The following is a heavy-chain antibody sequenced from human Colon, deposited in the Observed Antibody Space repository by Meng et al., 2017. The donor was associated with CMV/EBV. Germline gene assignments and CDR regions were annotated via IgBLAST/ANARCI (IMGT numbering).Heavy chain of an antibody. V-gene: IGHV3-NL1*01. CDR1: GFTFINYG. CDR2: IYSGGSM. D-gene: IGHD3-16*01. J-gene: IGHJ4*02. CDR3: ARDVGD. Sequence: GESLKISCAASGFTFINYGMNWVRQAPGKGLEWVSLIYSGGSMYYADSVKGRFTISRDNSKNSLYLQMNSLRAEDTAVYYCARDVGDWSQGTLVTVSS.